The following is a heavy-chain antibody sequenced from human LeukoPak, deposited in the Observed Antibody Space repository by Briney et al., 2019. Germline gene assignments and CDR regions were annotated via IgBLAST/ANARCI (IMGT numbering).Heavy chain of an antibody. J-gene: IGHJ5*02. CDR3: ARGWTTVTTFGWFDP. D-gene: IGHD4-11*01. Sequence: ASETLSLTCAVYGGSFSGYYWSWIRQPPGKGLEWIGEINHSGSTNYNPSLKSRVTISVDTSKNQFSLKLSSVTAADTAVYYCARGWTTVTTFGWFDPWGQGTLVTVSS. CDR2: INHSGST. CDR1: GGSFSGYY. V-gene: IGHV4-34*01.